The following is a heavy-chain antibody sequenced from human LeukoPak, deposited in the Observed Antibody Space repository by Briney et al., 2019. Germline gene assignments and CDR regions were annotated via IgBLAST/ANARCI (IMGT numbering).Heavy chain of an antibody. Sequence: PGGSLRLSCAASGFSVSDNYMIWVRQAPGKGLEWVSLLYTGGETNYADSVKGRFTMSRDTSKNTVSLQMNSLRAEDTGMYYCARDNSGPIDYWGQGTLVTVSS. CDR2: LYTGGET. J-gene: IGHJ4*02. CDR3: ARDNSGPIDY. V-gene: IGHV3-53*01. D-gene: IGHD1-1*01. CDR1: GFSVSDNY.